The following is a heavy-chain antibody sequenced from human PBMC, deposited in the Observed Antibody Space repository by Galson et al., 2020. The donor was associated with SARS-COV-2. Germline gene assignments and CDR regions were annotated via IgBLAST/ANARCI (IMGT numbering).Heavy chain of an antibody. CDR1: GFAFSTYA. CDR2: IVYNGGTT. D-gene: IGHD3-10*01. CDR3: AKRGDFRRSRRFVDFGF. V-gene: IGHV3-23*01. J-gene: IGHJ4*02. Sequence: GGSLRLSCAASGFAFSTYAMSWVRQAPGKGLEWVSTIVYNGGTTYYADSVKDRFTISRANSKNTVWLQINILRAEDTAVYYCAKRGDFRRSRRFVDFGFLGQGTLVTVSS.